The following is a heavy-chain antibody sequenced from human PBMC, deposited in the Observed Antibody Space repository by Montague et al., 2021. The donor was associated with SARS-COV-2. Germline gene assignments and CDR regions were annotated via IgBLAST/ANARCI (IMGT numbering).Heavy chain of an antibody. CDR1: GGSFSGYY. V-gene: IGHV4-34*01. Sequence: SETLSLTCAVSGGSFSGYYWSWIRKPPGKGLEWMGEINHSGSTNYNPSLTSRVTISVDTSKNQFSLTLRSVTAADTAVYYCAREAGLRITLVRGAHGVYGMDVWGQGTTVTVSS. D-gene: IGHD3-10*01. CDR2: INHSGST. J-gene: IGHJ6*02. CDR3: AREAGLRITLVRGAHGVYGMDV.